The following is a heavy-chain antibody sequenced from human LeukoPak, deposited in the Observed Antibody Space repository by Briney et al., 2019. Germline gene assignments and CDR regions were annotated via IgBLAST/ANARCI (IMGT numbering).Heavy chain of an antibody. Sequence: GASVKVSCTASGGTFSSYAISWVRQAPGQGLEWMGGIIPIFGTANYAQKFQGRVTITADESTSTAYMELSSLRSEDTAVYYCARGLAYCGGDCYSSEYFQRWGQGTLVTVSS. CDR2: IIPIFGTA. V-gene: IGHV1-69*01. CDR1: GGTFSSYA. D-gene: IGHD2-21*02. CDR3: ARGLAYCGGDCYSSEYFQR. J-gene: IGHJ1*01.